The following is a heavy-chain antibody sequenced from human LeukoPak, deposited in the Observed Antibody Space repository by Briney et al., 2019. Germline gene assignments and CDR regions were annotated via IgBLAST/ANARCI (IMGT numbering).Heavy chain of an antibody. V-gene: IGHV1-8*01. D-gene: IGHD3-16*02. CDR1: GYTFTSYD. CDR3: AREAKGDYVWGSYHYYYYMDV. J-gene: IGHJ6*03. Sequence: ASVKVSCKASGYTFTSYDINWVRQATGQGLEWMGWMNPNSGNTGYAQKFQDRVTMTRNTSISTAYMELSSLRSEDTAVYYCAREAKGDYVWGSYHYYYYMDVWGKGTTVTISS. CDR2: MNPNSGNT.